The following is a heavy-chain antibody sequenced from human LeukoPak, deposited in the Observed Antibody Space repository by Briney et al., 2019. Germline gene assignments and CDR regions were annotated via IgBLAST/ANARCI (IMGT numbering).Heavy chain of an antibody. D-gene: IGHD6-13*01. Sequence: GGSLRLSCAASGFTVSSNYMSWVRQAPGKGLECVSVIYSGGSTYYADSVKGRFTISRDNSKNTLFLQMDSLRPEDTALYYCVRAAYSSSWGGFAFDIWGQGTMVTVSS. CDR1: GFTVSSNY. V-gene: IGHV3-66*02. J-gene: IGHJ3*02. CDR2: IYSGGST. CDR3: VRAAYSSSWGGFAFDI.